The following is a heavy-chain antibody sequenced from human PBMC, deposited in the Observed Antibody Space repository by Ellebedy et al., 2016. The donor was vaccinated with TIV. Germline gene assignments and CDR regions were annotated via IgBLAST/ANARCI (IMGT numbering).Heavy chain of an antibody. CDR2: FDPEDGET. D-gene: IGHD3-16*02. Sequence: AASVKVSCKASGGTFSSYAISWVRQAPGKGLEWMGGFDPEDGETIYAQKFQGRVTMTEDTSTDTAYMELSSLRSEDTAVYYCATLLSHLDYWGQGTLVTVSS. CDR1: GGTFSSYA. J-gene: IGHJ4*02. CDR3: ATLLSHLDY. V-gene: IGHV1-24*01.